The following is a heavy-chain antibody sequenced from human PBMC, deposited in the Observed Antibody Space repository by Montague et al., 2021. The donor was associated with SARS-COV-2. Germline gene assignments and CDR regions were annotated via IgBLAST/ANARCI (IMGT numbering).Heavy chain of an antibody. CDR3: ATKAIAAAGTLGGYDY. D-gene: IGHD6-13*01. Sequence: SFPFSFSPLTSLSLPWVRQAPGNGLEWMGGFDPEDGETIYAQKFQGRVTMTGDTSTDTAYMELSSLRSEDTALYYCATKAIAAAGTLGGYDYWGQGTLVTVSS. J-gene: IGHJ4*02. CDR1: FSPLTSLS. V-gene: IGHV1-24*01. CDR2: FDPEDGET.